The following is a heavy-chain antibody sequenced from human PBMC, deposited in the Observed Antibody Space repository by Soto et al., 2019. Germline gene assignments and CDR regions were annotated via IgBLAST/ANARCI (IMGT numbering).Heavy chain of an antibody. Sequence: PSETLSLTCAVSGGSISGSYYYWGWLRQSPGEGPEWIGSVFYTGCTSYNQSLECRVSVSVERSKNLFSLKVSGVSAADTAVYSCAPAQTGYNWNYFDHWGQGALIA. V-gene: IGHV4-39*01. CDR1: GGSISGSYYY. CDR3: APAQTGYNWNYFDH. D-gene: IGHD1-20*01. J-gene: IGHJ4*02. CDR2: VFYTGCT.